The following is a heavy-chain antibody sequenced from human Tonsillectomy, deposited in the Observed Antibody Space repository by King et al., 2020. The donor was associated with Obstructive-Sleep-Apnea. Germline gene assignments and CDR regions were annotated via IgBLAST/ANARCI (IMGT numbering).Heavy chain of an antibody. D-gene: IGHD3-10*01. Sequence: VQLVESGGALVQPGGSLRLSCATSGFTFSSYWMTLVRQAPGKGLEWVANIKQDGSEKYYADSVKGRFLISRYNAQNSLYLQMDSLGAGDTAGYYCARVLLWFGELTYWGQGTLVTVSS. CDR1: GFTFSSYW. CDR3: ARVLLWFGELTY. J-gene: IGHJ4*02. V-gene: IGHV3-7*01. CDR2: IKQDGSEK.